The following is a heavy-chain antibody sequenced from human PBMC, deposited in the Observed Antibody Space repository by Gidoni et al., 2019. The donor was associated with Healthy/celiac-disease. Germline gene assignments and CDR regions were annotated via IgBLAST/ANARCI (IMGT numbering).Heavy chain of an antibody. D-gene: IGHD5-12*01. Sequence: EVQLVESGGGLVQPGGSLRLSCAASGFTFSSYSMNWVRQAPGKGLAWVSYIRSSSSTIYYADSVKGRFTISRDNAKNSLYLQMNSLRAEDTAVYYCARERGYSGYEYDYWGQGTLVTVSS. CDR2: IRSSSSTI. CDR3: ARERGYSGYEYDY. CDR1: GFTFSSYS. V-gene: IGHV3-48*01. J-gene: IGHJ4*02.